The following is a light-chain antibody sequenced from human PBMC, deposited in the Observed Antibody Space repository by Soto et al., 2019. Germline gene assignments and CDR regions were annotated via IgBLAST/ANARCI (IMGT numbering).Light chain of an antibody. CDR2: EVT. CDR1: SSDVGGFNY. CDR3: SSFAGSNNVV. V-gene: IGLV2-8*01. Sequence: QSVLTQPPSASGSPGQSVTISCTGTSSDVGGFNYVSWYRHHPGKAPKLMIYEVTKRPSGVPDRFSGSKSGNTASLTVSGLQAEDEADYYCSSFAGSNNVVFGGGTKLTVL. J-gene: IGLJ2*01.